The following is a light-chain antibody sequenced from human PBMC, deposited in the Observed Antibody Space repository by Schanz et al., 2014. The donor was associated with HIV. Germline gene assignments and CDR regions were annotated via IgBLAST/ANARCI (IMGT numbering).Light chain of an antibody. Sequence: EIVMTQSPATLSVSPGDTVTLSCRASQSVSSMLDWFQQKPGQAPRLLIYRISTRATGIPARFSGSGSGTEFTLTISSLQSEDFAVYYCLQHNNWPWTFGQGTKVEIK. CDR3: LQHNNWPWT. V-gene: IGKV3-15*01. CDR1: QSVSSM. CDR2: RIS. J-gene: IGKJ1*01.